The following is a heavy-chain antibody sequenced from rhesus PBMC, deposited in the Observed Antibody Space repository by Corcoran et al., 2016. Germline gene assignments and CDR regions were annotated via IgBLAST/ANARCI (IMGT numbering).Heavy chain of an antibody. Sequence: QVQLVQSGAEIKQPGASVKLSCKASGYTFTSYYMNWVRHDLGQGLEWIGRTSPYNDRECYAQNFRGSVTRTTDTSTSTGYMELGSLRSEDTAVYECTREISSGSLDVWGRGVPVTVSS. V-gene: IGHV1-180*01. J-gene: IGHJ5-2*02. CDR3: TREISSGSLDV. CDR1: GYTFTSYY. D-gene: IGHD1-1-1*01. CDR2: TSPYNDRE.